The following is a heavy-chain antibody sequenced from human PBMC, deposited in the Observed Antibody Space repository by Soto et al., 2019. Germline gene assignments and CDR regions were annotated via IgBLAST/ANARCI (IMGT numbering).Heavy chain of an antibody. CDR3: GRHAGIVVVVAATFFDL. J-gene: IGHJ2*01. Sequence: QLQLQESGPGLVKPSETLSLTCTVSGGSISSSSYYWGWIRQPPGKGLEWIGSIYYSGRTYDNPSRKSLVTISVDTSKNQFSLKLSSVTAADTALYYCGRHAGIVVVVAATFFDLWGRGTLVTVSS. V-gene: IGHV4-39*01. D-gene: IGHD2-15*01. CDR1: GGSISSSSYY. CDR2: IYYSGRT.